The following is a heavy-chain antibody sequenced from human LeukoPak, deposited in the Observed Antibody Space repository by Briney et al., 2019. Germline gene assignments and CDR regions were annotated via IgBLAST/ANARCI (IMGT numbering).Heavy chain of an antibody. CDR1: GGSISSSSYY. CDR2: IYYSGST. D-gene: IGHD6-19*01. J-gene: IGHJ5*02. CDR3: ARREWQWLSMDVNWFDP. Sequence: PSETLSLTCTVSGGSISSSSYYWGWIRQPPGKGLEWIGSIYYSGSTYYNPSLKSRVTISVDTSKNQFSLKLSSVTAADTAVYYCARREWQWLSMDVNWFDPWGQGTLVTVSS. V-gene: IGHV4-39*01.